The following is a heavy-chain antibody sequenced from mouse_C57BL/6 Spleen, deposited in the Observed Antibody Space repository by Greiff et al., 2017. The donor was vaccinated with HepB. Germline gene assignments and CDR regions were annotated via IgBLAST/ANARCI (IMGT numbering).Heavy chain of an antibody. Sequence: EVKVEESEGGLVQPGSSMKLSCTASGFTFSDYYMAWVRQVPEKGLEWVANINYDGSSTYYLDSLKSRFIISRDNAKNILYLQMSSLKSEDTATYYCARDSNYEYFDVWGTGTTVTVSS. D-gene: IGHD2-5*01. CDR2: INYDGSST. J-gene: IGHJ1*03. V-gene: IGHV5-16*01. CDR3: ARDSNYEYFDV. CDR1: GFTFSDYY.